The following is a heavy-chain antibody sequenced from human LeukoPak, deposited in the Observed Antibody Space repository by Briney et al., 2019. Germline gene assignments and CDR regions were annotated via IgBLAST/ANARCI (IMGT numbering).Heavy chain of an antibody. V-gene: IGHV4-34*01. J-gene: IGHJ4*02. CDR2: INHSGST. CDR3: ARTRYTLDY. Sequence: SETLSLTCAVYGGSFSGYYWSWIRQPPGKGLEWIGEINHSGSTNYDPSLKSRVTISVDTSKNQFSLKLSSVTAADTAVYYCARTRYTLDYWGQGTLVTVSS. CDR1: GGSFSGYY. D-gene: IGHD2-2*02.